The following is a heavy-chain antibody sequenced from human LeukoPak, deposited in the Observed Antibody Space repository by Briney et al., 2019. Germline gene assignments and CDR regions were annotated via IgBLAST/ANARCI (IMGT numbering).Heavy chain of an antibody. D-gene: IGHD1-26*01. J-gene: IGHJ4*02. CDR1: GFTFSSNA. CDR3: AKSVSGSYAGFDY. CDR2: ISASGGST. Sequence: GGSLRLSCAASGFTFSSNAMSWVRQAPGKGLEWASAISASGGSTYYADSVKGRFTISRDNSKNTLYLQMNSLRAEDTAVYYCAKSVSGSYAGFDYWGQGTLVTVSS. V-gene: IGHV3-23*01.